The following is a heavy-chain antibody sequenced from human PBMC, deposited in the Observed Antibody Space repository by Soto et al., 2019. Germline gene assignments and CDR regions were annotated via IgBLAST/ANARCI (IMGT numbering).Heavy chain of an antibody. CDR3: AREPRGQADFWSGPREADDFDI. Sequence: PGGSLRLSCAASGFTFSSYGMHWVRQAPGKGLEWVAVIWYDGSNKYYADSVKGRFTISRDNSKNTLYLQMNSLRAEDTAVYYCAREPRGQADFWSGPREADDFDIWGQGTMVTVSS. J-gene: IGHJ3*02. CDR1: GFTFSSYG. CDR2: IWYDGSNK. V-gene: IGHV3-33*01. D-gene: IGHD3-3*01.